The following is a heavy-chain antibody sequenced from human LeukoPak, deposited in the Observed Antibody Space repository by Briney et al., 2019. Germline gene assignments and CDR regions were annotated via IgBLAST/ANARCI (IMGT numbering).Heavy chain of an antibody. J-gene: IGHJ4*02. D-gene: IGHD3-10*01. CDR3: ARRGVQGVI. Sequence: PSETLPLTCTVSGGSISSSSYYWGWIRQPPGKGLEWIGSIYYSGSTYYNPSLKSRVTISVDTSKNQFSLKLSSVTAADTAVYYCARRGVQGVIWGQGTLVTVSS. CDR1: GGSISSSSYY. V-gene: IGHV4-39*01. CDR2: IYYSGST.